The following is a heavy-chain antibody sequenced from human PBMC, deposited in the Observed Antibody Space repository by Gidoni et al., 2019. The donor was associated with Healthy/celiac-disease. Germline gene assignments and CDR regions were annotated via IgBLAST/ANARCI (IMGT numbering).Heavy chain of an antibody. CDR2: ISGSGGST. CDR3: AKGYITMIVVVIPXFXI. J-gene: IGHJ3*02. Sequence: EVQLVESGGGLVQPGGSLRLSCAASGFTFSSYAMSWVRQAPGKGLGWVSAISGSGGSTYYADSVKGRFTISRDNSKNTLYLQMNSLRAEDTAVYYCAKGYITMIVVVIPXFXIWGQGTMVTVSS. D-gene: IGHD3-22*01. V-gene: IGHV3-23*04. CDR1: GFTFSSYA.